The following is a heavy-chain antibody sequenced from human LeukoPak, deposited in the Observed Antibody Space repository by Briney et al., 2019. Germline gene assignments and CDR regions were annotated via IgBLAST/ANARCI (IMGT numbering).Heavy chain of an antibody. D-gene: IGHD2-15*01. Sequence: GGSLRLSCAASGFSVSSHYMSWVRQAPGKGLEWVSVLYSGGNTHYTDSVNGRFTISRDNSKNTLYLQMNSLRAEDTAVYYCARRYCNTCPTGHAFDLWGQGTMVTVSS. CDR2: LYSGGNT. V-gene: IGHV3-53*01. CDR3: ARRYCNTCPTGHAFDL. J-gene: IGHJ3*01. CDR1: GFSVSSHY.